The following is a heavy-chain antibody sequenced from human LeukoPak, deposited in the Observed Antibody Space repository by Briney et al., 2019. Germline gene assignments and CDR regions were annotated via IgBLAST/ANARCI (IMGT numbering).Heavy chain of an antibody. J-gene: IGHJ6*03. CDR1: GGSFSGYY. D-gene: IGHD3-10*01. CDR3: ARTLFGVRYYYYYMVV. V-gene: IGHV4-34*01. Sequence: SETLSLTCAVYGGSFSGYYWSWIRQPPGKGLEWIGENNHSGSTNYNPSLKSRVTISVDTSKNQFSLKLSSVTAADTAVYYCARTLFGVRYYYYYMVVWGKGTTVTVSS. CDR2: NNHSGST.